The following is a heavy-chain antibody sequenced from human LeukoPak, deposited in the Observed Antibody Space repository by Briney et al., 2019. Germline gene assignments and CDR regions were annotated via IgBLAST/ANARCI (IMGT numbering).Heavy chain of an antibody. CDR2: IKSKTDGGTT. CDR1: GFTFSNAW. CDR3: TTWRVKAAAGYYYYYYMDV. Sequence: PGGSLRLSCAASGFTFSNAWMSWVRQAPGKGLEWGARIKSKTDGGTTDYAAPVKGRFTISRDDSKNTLYLQVNSLKTEDTAVYYCTTWRVKAAAGYYYYYYMDVWGKGTTVTVSS. D-gene: IGHD6-13*01. V-gene: IGHV3-15*01. J-gene: IGHJ6*03.